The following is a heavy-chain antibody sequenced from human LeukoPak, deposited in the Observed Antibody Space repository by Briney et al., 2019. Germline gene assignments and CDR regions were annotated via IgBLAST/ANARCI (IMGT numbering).Heavy chain of an antibody. CDR3: ARYSLDTAMFTFDY. J-gene: IGHJ4*02. D-gene: IGHD5-18*01. CDR2: IYHSGST. V-gene: IGHV4-4*02. Sequence: SETLSLTCAVSGGSISSSFWWSWVRQPPGKGLEWIGEIYHSGSTNYKPSLRSRATISVDKSKNQFSLKLSSVTAADTAVYYCARYSLDTAMFTFDYWGQGTLVTVSS. CDR1: GGSISSSFW.